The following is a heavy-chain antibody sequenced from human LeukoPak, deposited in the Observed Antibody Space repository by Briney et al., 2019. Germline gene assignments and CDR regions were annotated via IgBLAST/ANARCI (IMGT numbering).Heavy chain of an antibody. CDR3: TIGHRLPSGGSPTFDF. J-gene: IGHJ4*02. CDR1: GYTLTELS. Sequence: ASVKVSCKISGYTLTELSMHWVRQAPGKGLEWMGSFDPEDGETIYAQKFQGRVILTEDISTDTAYMELSSLRYEDTAVYYCTIGHRLPSGGSPTFDFWGQGTPVTVSS. CDR2: FDPEDGET. V-gene: IGHV1-24*01. D-gene: IGHD2-15*01.